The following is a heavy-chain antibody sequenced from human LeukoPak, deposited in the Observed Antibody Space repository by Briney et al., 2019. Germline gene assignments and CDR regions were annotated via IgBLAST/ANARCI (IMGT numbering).Heavy chain of an antibody. V-gene: IGHV4-59*08. CDR3: ARHGSGSFPHDY. J-gene: IGHJ4*02. D-gene: IGHD3-10*01. CDR2: IDYTGST. Sequence: PSETLSLTCTVSGVSISSYFWSWIRQPPGKGLWWIGYIDYTGSTYYNPSLKSRVTISLDTSKNQFSLKLSSVTAAHTAVYFCARHGSGSFPHDYWGQGTRVTVSS. CDR1: GVSISSYF.